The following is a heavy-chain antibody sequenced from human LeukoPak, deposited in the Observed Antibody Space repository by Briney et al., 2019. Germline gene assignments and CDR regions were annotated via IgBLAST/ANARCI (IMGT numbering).Heavy chain of an antibody. Sequence: ASVKVSCKASGYTFTSYYMHWVRQAPGQGLEWMGIINPSGGSTSYAQKFQGRVTMTEDTSTDTAYMELSSLRSEDTAVYYCATDSPPKYYYDSSGYRDAFDIWGQGTMVTVSS. CDR3: ATDSPPKYYYDSSGYRDAFDI. CDR1: GYTFTSYY. CDR2: INPSGGST. D-gene: IGHD3-22*01. V-gene: IGHV1-46*01. J-gene: IGHJ3*02.